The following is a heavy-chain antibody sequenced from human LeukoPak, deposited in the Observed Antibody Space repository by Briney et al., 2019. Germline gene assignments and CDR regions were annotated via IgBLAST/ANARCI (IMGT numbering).Heavy chain of an antibody. CDR2: IYYSGST. J-gene: IGHJ5*02. D-gene: IGHD2-2*01. Sequence: NPSETLSLTCTVSGGSISSSSYYWGWIRQPPGKGLEWIGSIYYSGSTYYNPSLKSRVTISVDTSKNQFSLKLSSVTAADTAVYYCAIPGSYCSSTSCYNWFDPWGQGTLVTVSS. CDR1: GGSISSSSYY. CDR3: AIPGSYCSSTSCYNWFDP. V-gene: IGHV4-39*01.